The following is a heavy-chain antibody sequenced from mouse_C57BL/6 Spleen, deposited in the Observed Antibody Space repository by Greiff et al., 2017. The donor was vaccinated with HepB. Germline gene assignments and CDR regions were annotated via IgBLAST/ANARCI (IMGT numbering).Heavy chain of an antibody. V-gene: IGHV2-9-1*01. CDR3: ARTGEAYDYYPVAY. Sequence: VQLQESGPGLVAPSQSLSITCTVSGFSLTSYAISWVRQPPGKGLEWLGVIWTGGGTNYNSALKSRLSISKDNSKSQVFLKMNSLQTDDTARYDCARTGEAYDYYPVAYWGQGTLVTVSA. CDR1: GFSLTSYA. D-gene: IGHD2-4*01. CDR2: IWTGGGT. J-gene: IGHJ3*01.